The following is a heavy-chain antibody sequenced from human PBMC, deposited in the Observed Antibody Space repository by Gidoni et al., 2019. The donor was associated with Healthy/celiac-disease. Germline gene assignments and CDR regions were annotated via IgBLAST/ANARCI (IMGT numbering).Heavy chain of an antibody. CDR3: ARDGRVTMVPPFDP. D-gene: IGHD3-10*01. Sequence: QVQLVESGGGLVTPGGSLRLSCAASGFTFSDYYMSWIRQAPGKGRGWVSYISSSGSTIYYADSVKGRFTISRDNAKNSLYLQMNSLRAEDTAVYYCARDGRVTMVPPFDPWGQGTLVTVSS. CDR1: GFTFSDYY. J-gene: IGHJ5*02. V-gene: IGHV3-11*01. CDR2: ISSSGSTI.